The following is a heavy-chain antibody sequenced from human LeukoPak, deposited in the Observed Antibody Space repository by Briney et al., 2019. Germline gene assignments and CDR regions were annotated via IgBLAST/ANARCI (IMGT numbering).Heavy chain of an antibody. CDR1: GFTFSDYY. J-gene: IGHJ4*02. V-gene: IGHV3-11*01. CDR3: ARGRKTTVTPD. Sequence: GGSLRLSCAASGFTFSDYYMSWIRQAPGKGLEWVSYISSSGSTIYYADSVRGRFTISRDNTKNSLYLQMNSLRAEDTAVYYCARGRKTTVTPDWGQGTLVTVSS. CDR2: ISSSGSTI. D-gene: IGHD4-17*01.